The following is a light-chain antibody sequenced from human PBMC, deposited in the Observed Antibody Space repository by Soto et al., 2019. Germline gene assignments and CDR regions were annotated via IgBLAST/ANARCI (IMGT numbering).Light chain of an antibody. CDR3: QQYNSWPPTT. J-gene: IGKJ5*01. CDR1: QSVSSN. Sequence: EIVMTQSPATLSVSPGERATLSCRASQSVSSNLAWYQQKPGQAPRLLIYGASTRATGIPARFSGSGSGTELTLTISSLQSEYFAVYYCQQYNSWPPTTLGQVTRLEIK. V-gene: IGKV3-15*01. CDR2: GAS.